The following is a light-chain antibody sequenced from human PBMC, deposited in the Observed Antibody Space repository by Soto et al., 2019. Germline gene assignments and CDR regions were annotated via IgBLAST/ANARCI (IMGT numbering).Light chain of an antibody. Sequence: QSVLPQPPSASGTPGQRVTISCSGVSSNIGNDTVNWYQQLPRTAPNLLIYRNDQRPSGVPDRFSGSKSGTSASLAISGLQSADEADYYCAAWDDSLNGLVVFGGGTKLTVL. V-gene: IGLV1-44*01. CDR2: RND. CDR3: AAWDDSLNGLVV. J-gene: IGLJ2*01. CDR1: SSNIGNDT.